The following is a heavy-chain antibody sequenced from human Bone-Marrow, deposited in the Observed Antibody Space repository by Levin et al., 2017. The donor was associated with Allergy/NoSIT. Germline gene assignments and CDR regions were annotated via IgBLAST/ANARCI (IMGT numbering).Heavy chain of an antibody. CDR3: ARDLGYCISLICYAGWFDP. D-gene: IGHD2-2*01. J-gene: IGHJ5*02. CDR1: GGTFSSYA. V-gene: IGHV1-69*13. CDR2: IFPIFGT. Sequence: EASVKVSCKASGGTFSSYAISWVRQAPGQGLEWMGGIFPIFGTKYAQKFQGRVTITADESTNTVYMELSSLRSEDTAVYYCARDLGYCISLICYAGWFDPWGQGTLVTVSS.